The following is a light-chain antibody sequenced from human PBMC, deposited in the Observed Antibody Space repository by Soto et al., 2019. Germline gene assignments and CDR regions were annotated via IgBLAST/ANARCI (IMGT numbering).Light chain of an antibody. CDR2: EVD. CDR3: SSYTSSSTLV. J-gene: IGLJ3*02. Sequence: QSALTQPASVSGSPGQSITISCTGTNSDVGGYKYVSWYQQHPGKVPKLLIYEVDHRPSGVSYRFSGSKFGNTASLTISGLQAEDEADYYCSSYTSSSTLVFGGGTKVTVL. CDR1: NSDVGGYKY. V-gene: IGLV2-14*01.